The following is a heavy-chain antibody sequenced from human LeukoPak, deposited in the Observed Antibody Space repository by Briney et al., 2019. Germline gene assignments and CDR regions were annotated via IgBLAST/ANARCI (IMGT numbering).Heavy chain of an antibody. CDR1: GFTFSSYA. D-gene: IGHD2-2*01. V-gene: IGHV3-23*01. J-gene: IGHJ4*02. CDR3: AKDEDTDIVVVPAALDY. CDR2: ISGSGGST. Sequence: PGGSLRLSCAASGFTFSSYAMSRVRQAPGKGLEWVSAISGSGGSTYYADSVKGRFTISRDNSKNTLYLQMNSLRAEDTAVYYCAKDEDTDIVVVPAALDYWGQGTLVTVSS.